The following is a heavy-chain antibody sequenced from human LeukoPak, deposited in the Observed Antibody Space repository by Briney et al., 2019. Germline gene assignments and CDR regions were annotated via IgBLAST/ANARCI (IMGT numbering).Heavy chain of an antibody. Sequence: GGSLRLSCAASGFTFSSYGMHWVRQAPGKGLERVAFIRYDGSNKYYADSVKGRFTISRDNSKNTLYLQMNSLRAEDTAVYYCAKVKPVTMVRGVIIGFDYWGQGTLVTVSS. V-gene: IGHV3-30*02. CDR2: IRYDGSNK. CDR1: GFTFSSYG. D-gene: IGHD3-10*01. J-gene: IGHJ4*02. CDR3: AKVKPVTMVRGVIIGFDY.